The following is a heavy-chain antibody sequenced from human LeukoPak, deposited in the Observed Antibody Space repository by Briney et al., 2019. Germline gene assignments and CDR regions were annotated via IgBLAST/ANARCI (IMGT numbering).Heavy chain of an antibody. CDR2: IKSKTDGGTT. D-gene: IGHD1-26*01. Sequence: TGGSLRLSCAASGFTFSNAWMSWVRQAPGKGLEWVGRIKSKTDGGTTDYAAPVKGRFTISRDDSKNTLYLQMNSLRAEDTAVYYCARAMMVGATEYYFDYWGQGTLVTVSS. CDR1: GFTFSNAW. J-gene: IGHJ4*02. CDR3: ARAMMVGATEYYFDY. V-gene: IGHV3-15*01.